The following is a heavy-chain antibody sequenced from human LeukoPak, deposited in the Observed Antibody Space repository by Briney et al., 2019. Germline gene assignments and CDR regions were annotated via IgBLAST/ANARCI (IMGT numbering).Heavy chain of an antibody. CDR1: GFTLSTYA. CDR3: ARGSADGDYLFY. CDR2: IKQDGSEK. Sequence: GGSLKLSCAASGFTLSTYAMSWVRQAPGKGLEWVANIKQDGSEKYYVDSVKGRFTISRDNSKNTLHLQMNSLRAEDTAVYYCARGSADGDYLFYWGQGTLVTLSS. D-gene: IGHD4-17*01. J-gene: IGHJ4*02. V-gene: IGHV3-7*03.